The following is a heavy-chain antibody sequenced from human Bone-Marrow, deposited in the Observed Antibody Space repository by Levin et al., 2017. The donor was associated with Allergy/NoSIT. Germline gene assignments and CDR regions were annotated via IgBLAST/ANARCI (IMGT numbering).Heavy chain of an antibody. V-gene: IGHV4-59*01. J-gene: IGHJ6*02. CDR2: ISYSGNT. CDR3: AREGMGGLRRTIDYGMDG. Sequence: SETLSLTCTVSGGSITGYYWSWIRQPPGKGLEWIGYISYSGNTNYNPSLKSRVTISVDTSKNQFSLRLTSVTAADTAVYYCAREGMGGLRRTIDYGMDGCGQGTTVTVSS. CDR1: GGSITGYY. D-gene: IGHD1-26*01.